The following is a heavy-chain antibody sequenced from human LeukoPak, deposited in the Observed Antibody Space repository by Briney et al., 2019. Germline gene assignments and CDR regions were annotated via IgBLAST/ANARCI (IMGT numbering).Heavy chain of an antibody. V-gene: IGHV1-2*02. Sequence: GASVKVSCKASGYTFTGYYMHWVRQAPGQGLEWMGWINPNSGGTNYAQKFQGRVTITRDTSISKAYMELSRLRSDDTAVYYCARGRASSWYNWFDPWGQGTLVTVSS. CDR2: INPNSGGT. D-gene: IGHD6-13*01. CDR1: GYTFTGYY. J-gene: IGHJ5*02. CDR3: ARGRASSWYNWFDP.